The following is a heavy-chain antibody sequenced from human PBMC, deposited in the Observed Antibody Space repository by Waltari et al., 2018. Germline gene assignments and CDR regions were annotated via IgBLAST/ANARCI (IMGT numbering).Heavy chain of an antibody. D-gene: IGHD1-1*01. Sequence: EVQLVQSGAEVKKPWESLRISCKGSGSDFTANGLSWVRQRPVKGLEWMGQIDPSDSYPPYSPSFQGHVTISTDKSVSTAYLQWSTVKASDTAIYYCAKHRNWNGSFGSWGQGTLVTVSS. J-gene: IGHJ4*02. CDR2: IDPSDSYP. CDR1: GSDFTANG. CDR3: AKHRNWNGSFGS. V-gene: IGHV5-10-1*01.